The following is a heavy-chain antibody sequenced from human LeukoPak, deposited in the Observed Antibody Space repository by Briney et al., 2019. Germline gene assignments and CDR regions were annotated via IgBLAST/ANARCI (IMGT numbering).Heavy chain of an antibody. Sequence: PGGSLRLSYAASGFTFSSHWMNWVRQAPGKGLEWVANIKQDGSEKYYVDSVKGRFTISRDNAKNSLYLQMNSLRAEDTAVYYCARDHTVGQWPTHFDYWGQGTLVTVSS. V-gene: IGHV3-7*01. CDR1: GFTFSSHW. D-gene: IGHD6-19*01. CDR3: ARDHTVGQWPTHFDY. CDR2: IKQDGSEK. J-gene: IGHJ4*02.